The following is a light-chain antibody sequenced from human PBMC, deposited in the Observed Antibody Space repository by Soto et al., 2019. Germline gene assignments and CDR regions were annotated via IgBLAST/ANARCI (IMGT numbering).Light chain of an antibody. CDR3: HQSGDSPT. Sequence: EIVLTQSPGTLSLSPGERATLYCRSSQTVNANFLAWYQQKPGQAPRLLIYGVSNRAPGIPDRFSGSGSGTDIPLTISRLEPEDFAVYYCHQSGDSPTFGQGTRVEIK. J-gene: IGKJ1*01. CDR2: GVS. CDR1: QTVNANF. V-gene: IGKV3-20*01.